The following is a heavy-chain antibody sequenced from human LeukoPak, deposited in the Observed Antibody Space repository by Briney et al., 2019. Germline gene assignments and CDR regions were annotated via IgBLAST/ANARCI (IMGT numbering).Heavy chain of an antibody. CDR3: ARGAGEYYDILTGYYTDAFDI. Sequence: ASVKVSCKASGYTFTSYGISWVRQATGQGLEWMGWMNPNSGNTGYAQKFQGRVTMTRNTSISTAYMELSSLRSEDTAVYYCARGAGEYYDILTGYYTDAFDIWGQGTMVTVSS. V-gene: IGHV1-8*02. D-gene: IGHD3-9*01. CDR1: GYTFTSYG. CDR2: MNPNSGNT. J-gene: IGHJ3*02.